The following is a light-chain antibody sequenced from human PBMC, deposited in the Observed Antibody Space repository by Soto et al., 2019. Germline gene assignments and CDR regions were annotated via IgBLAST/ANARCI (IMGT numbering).Light chain of an antibody. CDR2: GAS. CDR3: QHYNNWPRT. Sequence: EIVMTQSPATLSVSPGERVTLSCRASQSVSSNLAWYQQKPGQAPRLLIYGASTRATGIPARFSGSGSGTEFTLTISRLQSEDFEVYYCQHYNNWPRTFGQGTQVDI. J-gene: IGKJ1*01. V-gene: IGKV3-15*01. CDR1: QSVSSN.